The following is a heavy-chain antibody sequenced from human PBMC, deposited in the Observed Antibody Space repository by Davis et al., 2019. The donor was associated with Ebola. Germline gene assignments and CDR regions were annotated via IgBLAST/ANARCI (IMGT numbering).Heavy chain of an antibody. J-gene: IGHJ4*02. CDR3: ARLEAYYYDSSGYGRYNYFDY. V-gene: IGHV4-39*01. D-gene: IGHD3-22*01. CDR2: IYYSGST. CDR1: GGSISSSSYY. Sequence: SETLSLTCTVSGGSISSSSYYWGWIRQPPGKGLEWIGSIYYSGSTYYNPSLKSRVTISVDTSKNQFSLKLSSVTAANPAVYYCARLEAYYYDSSGYGRYNYFDYWGQGTLVTVSS.